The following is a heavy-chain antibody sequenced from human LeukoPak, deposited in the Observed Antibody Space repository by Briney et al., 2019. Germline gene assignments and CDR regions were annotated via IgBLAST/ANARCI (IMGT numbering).Heavy chain of an antibody. V-gene: IGHV3-33*06. D-gene: IGHD1-26*01. CDR3: AKDGPFISGSYPPSGFEY. J-gene: IGHJ4*02. CDR2: IWYDGSNK. CDR1: GFTFSSYG. Sequence: PGRSLRLSCAASGFTFSSYGMHWVRQAPGKGLEWVAVIWYDGSNKYYADSVKGRFTISRDNSKNTLYLQMNSLRAEDTAVYYCAKDGPFISGSYPPSGFEYWGQGTLVTVSS.